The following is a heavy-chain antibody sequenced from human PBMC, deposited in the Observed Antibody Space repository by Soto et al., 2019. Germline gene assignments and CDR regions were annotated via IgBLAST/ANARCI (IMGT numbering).Heavy chain of an antibody. CDR3: ALSDASSRYYYG. CDR2: ITPFNGNT. Sequence: VASVKVSCKASGYTFTGYYMHWVRQAPGQALEWMGWITPFNGNTNYAQKFQDRVTITRDRSMSTAYMELSSLRSEDTAMYYCALSDASSRYYYGWGQGTLVTVSS. V-gene: IGHV1-45*02. D-gene: IGHD3-22*01. CDR1: GYTFTGYY. J-gene: IGHJ4*02.